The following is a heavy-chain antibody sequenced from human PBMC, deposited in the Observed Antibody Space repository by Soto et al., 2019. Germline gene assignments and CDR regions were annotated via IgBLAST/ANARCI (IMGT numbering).Heavy chain of an antibody. D-gene: IGHD2-15*01. Sequence: GASLKISCAASGFTFSSYVMSWVRQAPGKGLEWVSAISGSGGSTYYADSVKGRFTISRDNSKNTLYLQMNSLRAEDTAVYYCAKDLVVVAATLDTYYYGMDVWGQGTTVTVSS. CDR1: GFTFSSYV. J-gene: IGHJ6*02. V-gene: IGHV3-23*01. CDR3: AKDLVVVAATLDTYYYGMDV. CDR2: ISGSGGST.